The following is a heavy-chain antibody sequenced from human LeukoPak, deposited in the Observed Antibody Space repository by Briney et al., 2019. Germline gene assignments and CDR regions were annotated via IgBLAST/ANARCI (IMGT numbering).Heavy chain of an antibody. J-gene: IGHJ5*02. CDR1: GFIFSDYS. CDR3: SKGGYATYFGP. D-gene: IGHD2-15*01. CDR2: IRKNGGDT. Sequence: GGSLRLSCTASGFIFSDYSMTWVRQAPGKGLEWVSTIRKNGGDTYCADSVKGRFTISRDNSKNTVFLEMNSLRAEDTAVYYCSKGGYATYFGPWGQGILVTVSS. V-gene: IGHV3-23*01.